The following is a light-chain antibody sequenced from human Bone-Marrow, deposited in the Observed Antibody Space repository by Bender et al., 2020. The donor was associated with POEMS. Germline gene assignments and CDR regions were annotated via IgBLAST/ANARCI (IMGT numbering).Light chain of an antibody. CDR2: EVR. CDR3: ASYAGSFTVV. J-gene: IGLJ3*02. CDR1: SSDVGSYNL. Sequence: QSALTQPASVSGSPGQSITISCTGSSSDVGSYNLFSWFQQHPGKAPKLLIYEVRKRPSGVSNRFTGSKSGNTASLTISGLQAEDEADYYCASYAGSFTVVFGGGTKLTVL. V-gene: IGLV2-14*02.